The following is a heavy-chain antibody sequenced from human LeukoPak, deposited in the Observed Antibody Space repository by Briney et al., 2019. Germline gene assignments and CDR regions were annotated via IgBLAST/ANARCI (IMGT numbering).Heavy chain of an antibody. Sequence: ASVKVSCKASGYXFTTYHMDWVRQAPGQGLEWMGIINPSGGSTSYAQKFQGRVTVTSDTSTATVYMEMRSLRSEDTAVYYCARGGCSSGSCLDYYWGQGTPVTVSS. V-gene: IGHV1-46*01. CDR2: INPSGGST. J-gene: IGHJ4*02. CDR1: GYXFTTYH. CDR3: ARGGCSSGSCLDYY. D-gene: IGHD2-15*01.